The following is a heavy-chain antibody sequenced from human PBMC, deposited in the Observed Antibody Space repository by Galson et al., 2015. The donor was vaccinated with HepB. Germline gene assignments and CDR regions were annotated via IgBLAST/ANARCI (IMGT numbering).Heavy chain of an antibody. CDR3: AKDSSRYYYDSSGYYSTFDY. CDR2: ISYDGSNK. V-gene: IGHV3-30*18. CDR1: GFTFSSYG. D-gene: IGHD3-22*01. J-gene: IGHJ4*02. Sequence: SLRLSCAASGFTFSSYGMHWVRQAPGKGLEWVAVISYDGSNKYYADSVKGRFTISRDNSKNTLYLQMNSLRAEDTAVYYCAKDSSRYYYDSSGYYSTFDYWGQGTLVTVSS.